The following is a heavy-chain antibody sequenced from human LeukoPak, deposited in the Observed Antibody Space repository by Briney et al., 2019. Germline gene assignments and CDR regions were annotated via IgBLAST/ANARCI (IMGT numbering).Heavy chain of an antibody. D-gene: IGHD7-27*01. CDR1: GDSIGAHY. J-gene: IGHJ5*02. Sequence: KPSETLSLTCAVSGDSIGAHYWGWIRQPPGKGLECIGYIYYTGSTAYNPSLKSRVTISLDTSKNQFSLDLTSVTAADTAVYYCARHRHGLGMASWGQGTLVTVSS. CDR2: IYYTGST. CDR3: ARHRHGLGMAS. V-gene: IGHV4-59*08.